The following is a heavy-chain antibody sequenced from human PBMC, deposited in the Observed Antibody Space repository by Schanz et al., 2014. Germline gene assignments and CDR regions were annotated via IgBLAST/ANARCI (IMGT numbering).Heavy chain of an antibody. CDR2: IYPDGST. CDR3: ARPSGSYFWAFDI. D-gene: IGHD3-10*01. J-gene: IGHJ3*02. V-gene: IGHV3-66*01. CDR1: GFTVDSNY. Sequence: EVQLVESGGGLVKPGGSLRLSCAASGFTVDSNYMSWVRQAPGKGLEWVSIIYPDGSTNYGDSMKGRFTVSRDEWKNTLYLQMNSLRGEESAVYYCARPSGSYFWAFDIWGQGTMVTVSS.